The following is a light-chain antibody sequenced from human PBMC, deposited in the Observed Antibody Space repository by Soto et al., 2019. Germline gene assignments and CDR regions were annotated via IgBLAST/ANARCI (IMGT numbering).Light chain of an antibody. CDR3: QQYGSSPNLT. CDR2: GAS. CDR1: QSVRDSN. Sequence: EIVLTQSPGTLSLSPGERATLSCRASQSVRDSNLAWYQQKPGQAPRLLIYGASSRARGTPDRFSGSGSGTDFTLSISRLEPEDSALYYCQQYGSSPNLTFGGGTKVEI. J-gene: IGKJ4*01. V-gene: IGKV3-20*01.